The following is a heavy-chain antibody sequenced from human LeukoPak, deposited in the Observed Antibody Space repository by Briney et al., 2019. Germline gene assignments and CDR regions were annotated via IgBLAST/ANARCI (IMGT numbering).Heavy chain of an antibody. Sequence: PGGSLRLSCAASGFTLTNAWMSWVRQAPGKGLEWFGRIKSKTDGWTIEYAAPVKGRFTISRDDSKNTLYLQMNSLKTEDTAVYYCTTDFGFYDSGGDYAYYFDFWGQGTLVTVSS. D-gene: IGHD3-22*01. J-gene: IGHJ4*02. CDR1: GFTLTNAW. V-gene: IGHV3-15*01. CDR3: TTDFGFYDSGGDYAYYFDF. CDR2: IKSKTDGWTI.